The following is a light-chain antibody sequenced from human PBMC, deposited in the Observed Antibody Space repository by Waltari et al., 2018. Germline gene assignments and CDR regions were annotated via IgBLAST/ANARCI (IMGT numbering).Light chain of an antibody. V-gene: IGLV2-14*03. CDR3: SSYTTSSTVA. J-gene: IGLJ2*01. CDR1: SSHVGGYNS. CDR2: DVS. Sequence: QSALTQPASVSGSPGQSITISCTGTSSHVGGYNSVSWYQQHPGKAPKLMIYDVSHRPSGVSDRFSGSKAGNTASLTISGLQAEDEADYHCSSYTTSSTVAFGGGTKLTVL.